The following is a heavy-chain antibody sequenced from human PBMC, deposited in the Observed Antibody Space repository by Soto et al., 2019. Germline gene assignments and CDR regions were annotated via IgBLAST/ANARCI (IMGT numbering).Heavy chain of an antibody. CDR1: GGSFSGYY. V-gene: IGHV4-34*01. Sequence: SETLSLTCAVYGGSFSGYYWSWIRQPPGKGLEWIGEINHSGSTNYNPSLKSRVTISVDTSKNQFSLKLSSVTAADTAVYYCARVQRYCTNGVCPPKGFDPWGQGTLVTVS. CDR2: INHSGST. CDR3: ARVQRYCTNGVCPPKGFDP. J-gene: IGHJ5*02. D-gene: IGHD2-8*01.